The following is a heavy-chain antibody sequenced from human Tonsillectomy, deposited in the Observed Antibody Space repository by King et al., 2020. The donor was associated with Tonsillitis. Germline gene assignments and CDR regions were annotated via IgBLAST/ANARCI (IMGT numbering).Heavy chain of an antibody. CDR1: GFTFSSYG. V-gene: IGHV3-30*02. D-gene: IGHD5-24*01. Sequence: QLVQSGGGVVQPGGSLRLSCAASGFTFSSYGMHWVRQAPGKGLEWVAFIRFDGSNEYYVDAVKGRFTLSRDNYENTLYLQMSSLRAEDTAVYYCAKEGRRDGYNSLDYWGQGTLVTVSS. CDR3: AKEGRRDGYNSLDY. J-gene: IGHJ4*02. CDR2: IRFDGSNE.